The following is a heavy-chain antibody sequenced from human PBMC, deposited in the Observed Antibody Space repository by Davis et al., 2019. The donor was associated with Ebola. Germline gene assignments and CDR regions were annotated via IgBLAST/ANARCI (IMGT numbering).Heavy chain of an antibody. Sequence: GESLKISCAASGFTFSSYAMSWVRQAPGKGLEWVSAISGSGGSTYYADPVKGRFTISRDNSKNTLYLQMNSLRAEDTAVYYCAKRGGSGWYYDYWGQGTLVTVSS. CDR2: ISGSGGST. V-gene: IGHV3-23*01. J-gene: IGHJ4*02. CDR1: GFTFSSYA. D-gene: IGHD6-19*01. CDR3: AKRGGSGWYYDY.